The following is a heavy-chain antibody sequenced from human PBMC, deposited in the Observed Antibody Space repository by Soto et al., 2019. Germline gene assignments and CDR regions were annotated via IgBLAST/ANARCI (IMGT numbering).Heavy chain of an antibody. Sequence: ASVKVSCKASGYTFTSYYMHWVRQAPGQGLEWMGIINPSGGSTSYAQKFQGRVTMTRDTSTSTVYMELSSLRSEDTAVYYCARPSRGTSYYYDSSGYYYDYWGQGTLVTVSS. J-gene: IGHJ4*02. CDR2: INPSGGST. V-gene: IGHV1-46*01. D-gene: IGHD3-22*01. CDR1: GYTFTSYY. CDR3: ARPSRGTSYYYDSSGYYYDY.